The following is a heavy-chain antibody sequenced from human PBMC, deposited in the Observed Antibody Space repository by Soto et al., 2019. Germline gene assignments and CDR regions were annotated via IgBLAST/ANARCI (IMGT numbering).Heavy chain of an antibody. Sequence: GGSLRLSCAASGFTFSDYYMSWIRQAPGKGLEWVSYISSSSSYTNYADSVKGRFTISRDNAKNSLYLQMNSLRAEDTAVYYCARREVGYFEGYGMDVWGQGTTVTVSS. CDR1: GFTFSDYY. CDR3: ARREVGYFEGYGMDV. J-gene: IGHJ6*02. D-gene: IGHD3-9*01. CDR2: ISSSSSYT. V-gene: IGHV3-11*06.